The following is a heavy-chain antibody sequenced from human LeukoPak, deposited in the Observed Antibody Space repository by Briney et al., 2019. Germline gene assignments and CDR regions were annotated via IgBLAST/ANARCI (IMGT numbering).Heavy chain of an antibody. CDR2: IYYSGST. CDR3: ARLGYCSGGSCPSTSTEFDY. CDR1: GGSISSSSYY. D-gene: IGHD2-15*01. Sequence: SETLSLTCTVSGGSISSSSYYWGRIRQPPGKGLEWIGSIYYSGSTYYNPSLKSRVTISVDTSKNQFSLKLSSVTAADTAVYYCARLGYCSGGSCPSTSTEFDYWGQGTLVTVSS. V-gene: IGHV4-39*01. J-gene: IGHJ4*02.